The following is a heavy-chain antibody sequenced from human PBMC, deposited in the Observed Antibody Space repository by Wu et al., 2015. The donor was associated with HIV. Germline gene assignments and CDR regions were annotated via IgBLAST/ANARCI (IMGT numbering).Heavy chain of an antibody. Sequence: QVQLVQSGAEVKKPGASVKVSCKASGYTFTGYYIHWVRQAPGQGLEWMGWISAYNGNTNYAQQLQGRVTMTTDTSTSTAYMELRSLRSDDTAVYYCARLNGGGTMVRGVIRYYFYGMDVWGQGTTVTVSS. CDR1: GYTFTGYY. D-gene: IGHD3-10*01. V-gene: IGHV1-18*04. J-gene: IGHJ6*02. CDR2: ISAYNGNT. CDR3: ARLNGGGTMVRGVIRYYFYGMDV.